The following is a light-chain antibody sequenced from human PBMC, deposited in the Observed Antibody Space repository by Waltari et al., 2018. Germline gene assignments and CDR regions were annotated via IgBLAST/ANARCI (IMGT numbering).Light chain of an antibody. J-gene: IGKJ1*01. V-gene: IGKV2-30*02. Sequence: DVVMTQSPLSLPVTLGQPASISCRSSQGLVHSDGNTYLNWFQQRPGQSPRRLIYKVSSRDSGVPDRFSGSGAGTDFTLKISRVEAEDVRVYFCMQGTYWPRTFGQGTKVEIK. CDR1: QGLVHSDGNTY. CDR3: MQGTYWPRT. CDR2: KVS.